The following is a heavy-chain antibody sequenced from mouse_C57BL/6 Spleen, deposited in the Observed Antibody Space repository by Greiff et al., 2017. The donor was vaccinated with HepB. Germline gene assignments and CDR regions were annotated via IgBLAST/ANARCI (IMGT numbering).Heavy chain of an antibody. CDR1: GFTFSSYA. J-gene: IGHJ4*01. CDR2: ISSGGDYI. Sequence: EVQLVESGEGLVKPGGSLKLSCAASGFTFSSYAMSWVRQTPEKRLEWVAYISSGGDYIYYADTVKGRFTISRDNARNTLYLQMSSLKSEDTAMYYCTRGRFMITRYYYAMDYWGQGTSVTVSS. V-gene: IGHV5-9-1*02. CDR3: TRGRFMITRYYYAMDY. D-gene: IGHD2-4*01.